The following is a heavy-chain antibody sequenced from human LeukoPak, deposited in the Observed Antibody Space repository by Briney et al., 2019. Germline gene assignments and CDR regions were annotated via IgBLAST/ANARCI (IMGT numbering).Heavy chain of an antibody. CDR3: TTVDRWVLLNIDY. Sequence: GGSLRLSCAASGFTFSNAWMNWVRQAPGKGLEWVGRIKRKTDGGTTDYAAPVKGRFTISRDDSKNTLYLQMNSLKTEDTAVYYCTTVDRWVLLNIDYWGQGTLVTVSS. V-gene: IGHV3-15*07. D-gene: IGHD1-26*01. CDR1: GFTFSNAW. CDR2: IKRKTDGGTT. J-gene: IGHJ4*02.